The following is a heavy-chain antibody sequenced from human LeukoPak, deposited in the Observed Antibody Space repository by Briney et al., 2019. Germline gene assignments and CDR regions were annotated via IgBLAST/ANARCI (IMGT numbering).Heavy chain of an antibody. J-gene: IGHJ4*02. D-gene: IGHD2-15*01. CDR2: IRYDGNYK. V-gene: IGHV3-30*02. Sequence: HPGGSLRLSCAASGFTFTNYGMHWLRQAPGKGLEWVAFIRYDGNYKFFADSVKGRFAISRDNSNSTVFLQMNSLRAEDTAVYYCAKDHRGYCSGRNCYSHYWGQGTLVTASS. CDR1: GFTFTNYG. CDR3: AKDHRGYCSGRNCYSHY.